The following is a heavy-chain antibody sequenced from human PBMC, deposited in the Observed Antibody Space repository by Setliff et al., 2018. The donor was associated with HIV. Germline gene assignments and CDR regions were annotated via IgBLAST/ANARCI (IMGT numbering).Heavy chain of an antibody. D-gene: IGHD2-21*02. J-gene: IGHJ5*02. CDR3: ARAVCGGDCYSRLNWFDP. CDR2: IYYRGST. CDR1: GGSISSGDYY. V-gene: IGHV4-31*03. Sequence: SETLSLTCTVSGGSISSGDYYWSWIRQHPGKGLEWIGYIYYRGSTYYNPSLKSRVTISVDTSKNQFSLRLSSVTAADTAVYYCARAVCGGDCYSRLNWFDPWGQGTLVTVS.